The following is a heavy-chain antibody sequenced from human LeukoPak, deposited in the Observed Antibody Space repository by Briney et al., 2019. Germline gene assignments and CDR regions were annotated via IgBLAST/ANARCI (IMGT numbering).Heavy chain of an antibody. V-gene: IGHV3-23*01. CDR3: AKRGKKGWLLDYFDY. D-gene: IGHD5-12*01. CDR1: GFTFSSYS. CDR2: IGGFGDLK. Sequence: PGGSLRLSCAGSGFTFSSYSMHWVRQAPGKGLEWVSHIGGFGDLKNYADSVKGRFTISRDNSKNTLYLQMNSLRAEDTAVYYCAKRGKKGWLLDYFDYWGQGTLVTVSS. J-gene: IGHJ4*02.